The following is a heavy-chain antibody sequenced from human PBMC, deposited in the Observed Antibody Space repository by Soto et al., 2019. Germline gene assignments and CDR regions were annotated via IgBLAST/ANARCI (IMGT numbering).Heavy chain of an antibody. V-gene: IGHV4-4*07. Sequence: SETLSLTCIVSGVSVRSYTWSWVRQPANKGLEWIGRVFSSVSATYNPSLKSRVSISMDTPEDRISLKLDSVTAADAGVYFCARDGMTTGDTWGPGTLVTVSS. CDR3: ARDGMTTGDT. J-gene: IGHJ4*02. D-gene: IGHD2-21*02. CDR1: GVSVRSYT. CDR2: VFSSVSA.